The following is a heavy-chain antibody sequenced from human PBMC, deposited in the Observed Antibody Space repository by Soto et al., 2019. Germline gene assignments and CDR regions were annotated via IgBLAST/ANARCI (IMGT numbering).Heavy chain of an antibody. Sequence: QVQLVQSGAEVKKPGASVKVSCKASGYTFTSYGISWVRQAPGQGLAWMGWISAYYGNTNYAQKLQGRVTMTTDTSTSIAYMELRSLRSDDTAVYYCARVTGADYPSWWYFYLWGRGTLVTVSS. V-gene: IGHV1-18*01. CDR3: ARVTGADYPSWWYFYL. CDR2: ISAYYGNT. CDR1: GYTFTSYG. D-gene: IGHD3-16*01. J-gene: IGHJ2*01.